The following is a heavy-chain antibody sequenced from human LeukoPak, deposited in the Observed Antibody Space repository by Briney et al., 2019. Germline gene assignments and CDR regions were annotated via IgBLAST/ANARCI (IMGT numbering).Heavy chain of an antibody. CDR2: IYPGDSDTRNSP. D-gene: IGHD3-16*01. J-gene: IGHJ4*02. CDR1: GYSFTDYW. V-gene: IGHV5-51*01. Sequence: GESLKISCKGSGYSFTDYWIAWLRQMPGKGLEWMGIIYPGDSDTRNSPRYSPTFHGQVTISADESVNTAYLQWSSLKASDTAIYYCARRSLPRGYVDRPYYFDFWGQGTLVTVSS. CDR3: ARRSLPRGYVDRPYYFDF.